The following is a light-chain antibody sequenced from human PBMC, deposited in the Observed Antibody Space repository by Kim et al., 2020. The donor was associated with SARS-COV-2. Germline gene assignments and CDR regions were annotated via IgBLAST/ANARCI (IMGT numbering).Light chain of an antibody. J-gene: IGLJ3*02. CDR2: VGTGGIVG. CDR3: GADHGSWSNFVWV. Sequence: QPVLTQPPSASASLGASVTLTCTLSSGYSNYKVDWYQQRPGKGPRFVMRVGTGGIVGSKGDGIPDRFSVLGSGLNRYLTIKNIQEEDESDYHCGADHGSWSNFVWVFGGVNQLTVL. CDR1: SGYSNYK. V-gene: IGLV9-49*01.